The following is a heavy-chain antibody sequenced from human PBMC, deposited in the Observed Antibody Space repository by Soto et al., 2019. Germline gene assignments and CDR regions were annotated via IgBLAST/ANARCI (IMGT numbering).Heavy chain of an antibody. Sequence: PSETLSLTCAVSGGSISSSNWWSWVRQPPGKGLEWIGEIYHSGSTNYNPSLKSRVTISVDKSKNQFPLKLSSVTAADTAVYYCARVGVASSGWYSFDYWGQGTLVTVSS. D-gene: IGHD6-19*01. J-gene: IGHJ4*02. CDR1: GGSISSSNW. CDR2: IYHSGST. CDR3: ARVGVASSGWYSFDY. V-gene: IGHV4-4*02.